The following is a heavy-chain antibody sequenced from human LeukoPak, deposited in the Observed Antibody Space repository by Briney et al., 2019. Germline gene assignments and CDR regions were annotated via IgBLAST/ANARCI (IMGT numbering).Heavy chain of an antibody. CDR2: IWYDGSNK. Sequence: PGGSLRLSCAASGFTFSSYGMHWVRQAPGKGLEWVAGIWYDGSNKYYTDSVKGRFTISRDNSKNTLYLQMNSLRAEETAVYYCARGQFVAGTGFSFDSWGQGTLVTVSS. V-gene: IGHV3-33*01. J-gene: IGHJ4*02. CDR3: ARGQFVAGTGFSFDS. D-gene: IGHD6-19*01. CDR1: GFTFSSYG.